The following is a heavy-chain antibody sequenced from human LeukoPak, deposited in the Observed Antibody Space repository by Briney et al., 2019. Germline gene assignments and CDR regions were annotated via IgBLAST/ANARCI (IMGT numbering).Heavy chain of an antibody. J-gene: IGHJ4*02. V-gene: IGHV1-3*01. D-gene: IGHD1-26*01. CDR1: GYTFTSYA. Sequence: EASVKVSCKASGYTFTSYAMHWVRQAPGQRLEWMGWINAGNGNTKYSQKFQGRVTITADKSTSTAYMELSSLRSEDTAVYYCAESGSYYFDYWGQGTLVTVSS. CDR2: INAGNGNT. CDR3: AESGSYYFDY.